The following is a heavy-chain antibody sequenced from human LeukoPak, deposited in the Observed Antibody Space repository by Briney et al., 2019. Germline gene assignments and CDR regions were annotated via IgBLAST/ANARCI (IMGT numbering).Heavy chain of an antibody. J-gene: IGHJ4*02. D-gene: IGHD3-10*01. V-gene: IGHV3-7*01. Sequence: PGGSLRLSCAASGFTFSSYWMSWVRQAPGKGLEWVANIKQDGSEKYYVDSVKGRFTISRDNAKNSLYLQMNSLRAEDTAVYYCAKGGVRGVITEMGYFDYWGQGTLVTVSS. CDR3: AKGGVRGVITEMGYFDY. CDR1: GFTFSSYW. CDR2: IKQDGSEK.